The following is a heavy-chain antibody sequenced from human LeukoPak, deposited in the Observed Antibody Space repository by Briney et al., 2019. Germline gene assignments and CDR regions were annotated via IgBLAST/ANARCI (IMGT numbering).Heavy chain of an antibody. V-gene: IGHV3-66*01. J-gene: IGHJ4*02. CDR1: GFTVSSNY. D-gene: IGHD4-17*01. Sequence: GGSLRLSCAASGFTVSSNYMSWVRQAPGKGLEWVSVIYSGGSTYYADSVKGRFTISRDNSKNTLYLQMNSLRAEDTAVYYCARGSRGTVTTPYYWGQGTLVTVSS. CDR2: IYSGGST. CDR3: ARGSRGTVTTPYY.